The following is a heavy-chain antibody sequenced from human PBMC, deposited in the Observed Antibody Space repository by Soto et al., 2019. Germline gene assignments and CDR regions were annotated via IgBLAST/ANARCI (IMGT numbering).Heavy chain of an antibody. CDR2: ISYHGSNK. CDR3: AKGLRDDSSGYYSYHYYYGLDV. J-gene: IGHJ6*02. D-gene: IGHD3-22*01. CDR1: GFTFSSYG. Sequence: PGGSLRLSFAACGFTFSSYGMHWVRQAPGKGLEWVAVISYHGSNKYYADSVKGRFTISRDNSENTLYLQMNSLRAEDTAVYYCAKGLRDDSSGYYSYHYYYGLDVWGQGTTVTVSS. V-gene: IGHV3-30*18.